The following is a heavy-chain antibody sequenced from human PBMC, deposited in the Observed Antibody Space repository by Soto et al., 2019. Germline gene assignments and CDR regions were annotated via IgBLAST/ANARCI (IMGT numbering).Heavy chain of an antibody. CDR3: ARSYRRYCSGGSCYSYYYYYMDV. V-gene: IGHV4-59*01. J-gene: IGHJ6*03. Sequence: SETLSLTCTVSGGSISSYYWSWIRQPSGKGLEWIGYIYYSGSTNYNPSLKSRVTISVDTSKNQFSLKLSSVTAADTAVYYCARSYRRYCSGGSCYSYYYYYMDVWGKGTTVTVSS. CDR2: IYYSGST. CDR1: GGSISSYY. D-gene: IGHD2-15*01.